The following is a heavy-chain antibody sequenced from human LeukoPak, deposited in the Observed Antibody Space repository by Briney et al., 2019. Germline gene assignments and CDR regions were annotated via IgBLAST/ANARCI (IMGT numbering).Heavy chain of an antibody. J-gene: IGHJ4*02. D-gene: IGHD6-19*01. CDR1: GFTFSSYG. CDR2: ISYDGSNK. Sequence: GRSLRLSCAASGFTFSSYGMHWVRQAPGKGLEWVAVISYDGSNKYADSVKGRFTISRDNSENTLYLQMNSLRAEDMAVYYCARAGRQWVVWYFDYWGQGTLVSVSS. CDR3: ARAGRQWVVWYFDY. V-gene: IGHV3-30*03.